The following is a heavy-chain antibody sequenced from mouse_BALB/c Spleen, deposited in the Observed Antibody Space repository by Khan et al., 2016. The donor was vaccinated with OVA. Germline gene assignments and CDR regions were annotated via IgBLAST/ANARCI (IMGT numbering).Heavy chain of an antibody. CDR3: ARGRAY. CDR2: ISYSGST. CDR1: GYSITSDYA. J-gene: IGHJ2*01. D-gene: IGHD3-3*01. Sequence: EVQLQESGPGLVKPSQSLSPTCTVPGYSITSDYAWNWIRQFPGNKLEWMGYISYSGSTSYHPSLKSRISITRDTSKNQFFLQLNSVTTEDTATYFCARGRAYWGQGTTLTVSS. V-gene: IGHV3-2*02.